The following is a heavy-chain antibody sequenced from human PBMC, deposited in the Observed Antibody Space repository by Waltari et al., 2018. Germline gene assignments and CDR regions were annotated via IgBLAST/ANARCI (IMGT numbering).Heavy chain of an antibody. CDR1: GGSISSYY. CDR2: IYYSGST. CDR3: ARGLYGTYYMDV. Sequence: VQLQESGPGLVKPSETLSLTCTVSGGSISSYYWSWIRQPPGKGLEWIGYIYYSGSTNYNPSLKSRVTISVDTSKNQFSLKLSSVTAADTAVYYCARGLYGTYYMDVWGKGTTVTVSS. D-gene: IGHD3-16*02. J-gene: IGHJ6*03. V-gene: IGHV4-59*01.